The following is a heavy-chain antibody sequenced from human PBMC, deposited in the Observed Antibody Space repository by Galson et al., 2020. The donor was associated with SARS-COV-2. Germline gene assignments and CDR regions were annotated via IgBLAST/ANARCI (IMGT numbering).Heavy chain of an antibody. D-gene: IGHD5-18*01. V-gene: IGHV3-21*01. CDR1: GFPFSTYS. CDR2: ISTSSSYT. CDR3: ARDEGIRGYNYGRLYYGMDV. J-gene: IGHJ6*02. Sequence: NSGGSLRLSCAASGFPFSTYSMNWVRLAPGQGLEWVTSISTSSSYTYSVDSVKGRFSISRDNPRNSLYLEMNSLRAEDTAVYYCARDEGIRGYNYGRLYYGMDVWGQGTTVTVS.